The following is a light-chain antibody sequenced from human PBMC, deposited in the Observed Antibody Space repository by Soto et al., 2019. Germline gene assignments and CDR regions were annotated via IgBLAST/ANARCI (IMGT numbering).Light chain of an antibody. V-gene: IGLV1-36*01. CDR3: AAWDDSLNVAV. CDR1: SSNIGNNA. Sequence: QSVLTQPPSVSEAPRQRVTISCSGSSSNIGNNAVNWYQQLPGKAPKLLIYYDDLLPSGVSDRFSGSKSGTSASLAISGLQSEDEADYSCAAWDDSLNVAVFGGGTKLTVL. J-gene: IGLJ2*01. CDR2: YDD.